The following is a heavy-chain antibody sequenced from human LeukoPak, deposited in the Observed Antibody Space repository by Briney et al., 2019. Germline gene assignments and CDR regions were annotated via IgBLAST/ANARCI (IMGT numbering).Heavy chain of an antibody. CDR2: ISDSSAM. V-gene: IGHV3-48*01. D-gene: IGHD5-12*01. Sequence: GGSLRLSCAASGFTFSTYSMKWVRQAPGKGLEWVSYISDSSAMYYADSVRGRFTISRENDKNSLFLQMNSLRAEDTAVYYCTRDGGYSGYDADCWGQGTLVTVSS. CDR3: TRDGGYSGYDADC. CDR1: GFTFSTYS. J-gene: IGHJ4*02.